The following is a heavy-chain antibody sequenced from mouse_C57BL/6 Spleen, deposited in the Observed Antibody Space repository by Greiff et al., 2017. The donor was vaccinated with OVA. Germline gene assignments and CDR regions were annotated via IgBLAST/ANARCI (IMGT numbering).Heavy chain of an antibody. CDR2: IHPNSGST. CDR1: GYTFTSYW. D-gene: IGHD2-4*01. CDR3: ARSGDYDFDY. V-gene: IGHV1-64*01. J-gene: IGHJ2*01. Sequence: VKLQQPGAELVKPGASVKLSCKASGYTFTSYWMHWVKQRPGQGLEWIGMIHPNSGSTNYNEKFKSKATLTVDKSSSTAYMQLSSLTSEDSAVYYCARSGDYDFDYWGQGTTLTVSS.